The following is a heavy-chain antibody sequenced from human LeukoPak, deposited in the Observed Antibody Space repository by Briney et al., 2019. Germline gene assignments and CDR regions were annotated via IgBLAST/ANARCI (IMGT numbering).Heavy chain of an antibody. CDR3: ARRWEQASFDV. CDR1: GFTFSTYAL. J-gene: IGHJ3*01. Sequence: PGGSLRLSCAASGFTFSTYALSWVRQPPGKGLEWIGEIHHTGITNYNPSLESRVSTSVDGSKNLFSLKLTSVTAADTAVYYCARRWEQASFDVWGPGTHVTVSS. CDR2: IHHTGIT. D-gene: IGHD1-26*01. V-gene: IGHV4-4*02.